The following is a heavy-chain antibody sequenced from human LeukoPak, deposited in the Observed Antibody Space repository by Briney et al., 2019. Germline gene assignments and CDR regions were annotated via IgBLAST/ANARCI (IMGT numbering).Heavy chain of an antibody. J-gene: IGHJ4*02. D-gene: IGHD7-27*01. CDR3: AGSLPNWGPIGY. V-gene: IGHV4-30-2*01. Sequence: SSQTLSLTCAVSGGSISSGGYSWSWIRQPPGKGLEWIGYIYHSGSTYYNPSLKSRVTISVDRSKNQFSLKLSSVTAADTAVYYCAGSLPNWGPIGYWGQGTLVTVSS. CDR1: GGSISSGGYS. CDR2: IYHSGST.